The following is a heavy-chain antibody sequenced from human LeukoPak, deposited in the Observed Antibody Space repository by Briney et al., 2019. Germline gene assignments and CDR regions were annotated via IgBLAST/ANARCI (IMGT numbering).Heavy chain of an antibody. J-gene: IGHJ3*02. CDR3: AKGRGYSYGSAFDI. CDR2: ISGSGGST. Sequence: GGSLRLSCAASGFTVSSYAMSLVRQAAGKGLEWVSAISGSGGSTYYADSVKGRFTISRDNSKNTLYLQMNSLRAEDTAVYYCAKGRGYSYGSAFDIWGQGTMVTVSS. D-gene: IGHD5-18*01. CDR1: GFTVSSYA. V-gene: IGHV3-23*01.